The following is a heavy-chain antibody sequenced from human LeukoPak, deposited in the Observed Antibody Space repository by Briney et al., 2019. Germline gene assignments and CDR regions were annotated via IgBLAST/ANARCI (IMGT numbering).Heavy chain of an antibody. J-gene: IGHJ6*02. CDR1: GFTLNRNT. CDR2: ISSSSSYI. Sequence: GGSLRLSCAASGFTLNRNTMNWVRQAPGKGLEWVSSISSSSSYIYYADSVKGRFTTSRDNSNNSLYLQMNSLRAEDTAVYYCARGGYSGYDSYYYGMDVWGQGTTVTVSS. CDR3: ARGGYSGYDSYYYGMDV. D-gene: IGHD5-12*01. V-gene: IGHV3-21*01.